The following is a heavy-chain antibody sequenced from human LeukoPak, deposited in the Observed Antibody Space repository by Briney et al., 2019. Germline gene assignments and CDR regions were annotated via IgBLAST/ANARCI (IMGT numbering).Heavy chain of an antibody. CDR2: IYVSGST. CDR1: GGSVSSVGDY. J-gene: IGHJ4*02. CDR3: ARGGYYGAFDY. Sequence: SQTLSLTCTVSGGSVSSVGDYWNWIRQPAGKGLEWIGRIYVSGSTDYNPSLESRVSMSLDTSENQFSLKLSSVTAADTAVYYCARGGYYGAFDYWGQGTLVTVAS. D-gene: IGHD3-10*01. V-gene: IGHV4-61*02.